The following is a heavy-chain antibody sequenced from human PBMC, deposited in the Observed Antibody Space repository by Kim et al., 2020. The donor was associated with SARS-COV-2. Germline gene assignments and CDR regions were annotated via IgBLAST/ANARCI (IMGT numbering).Heavy chain of an antibody. D-gene: IGHD3-3*01. J-gene: IGHJ6*02. Sequence: GGSLRLSCAASGFTFSDYYMSWIRQAPGKGLEWVSYISSSGSTIYYADSVKGRFTISRDNAKNPLYLQMNSLRAEDTAVYYCARDKSSRREWGRRYYGMDVWGHGTTVTVSS. CDR3: ARDKSSRREWGRRYYGMDV. CDR2: ISSSGSTI. CDR1: GFTFSDYY. V-gene: IGHV3-11*01.